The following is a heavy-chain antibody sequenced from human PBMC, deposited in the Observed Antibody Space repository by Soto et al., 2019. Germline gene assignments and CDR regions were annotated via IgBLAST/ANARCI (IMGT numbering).Heavy chain of an antibody. V-gene: IGHV1-69*01. Sequence: QEQLVQSGAEVKKPGSSVKVSCKASGGTFSSYAISWVRQAPGQGLEWMGGIIPIFGTANYAQKFQGRVTITADESTSTAYMELSSLRSEDTAVYYCARDGPYYYDSSGYPNWFDPWGQGTLVTVSS. D-gene: IGHD3-22*01. CDR3: ARDGPYYYDSSGYPNWFDP. CDR2: IIPIFGTA. CDR1: GGTFSSYA. J-gene: IGHJ5*02.